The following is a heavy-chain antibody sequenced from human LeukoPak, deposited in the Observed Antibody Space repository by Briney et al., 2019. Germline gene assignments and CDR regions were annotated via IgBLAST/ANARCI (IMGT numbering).Heavy chain of an antibody. D-gene: IGHD4-17*01. CDR1: GFTFDDYA. CDR2: ISWNSGSI. V-gene: IGHV3-9*03. CDR3: AKDMGTNDYGDPYFDY. Sequence: GGSLRLSCAASGFTFDDYAMHWVRQAPGKGLEWVSGISWNSGSIGYADSVKGRFTISRGNAKNSLYLQMNSLRAEDMALYYCAKDMGTNDYGDPYFDYWGQGTLVTVSS. J-gene: IGHJ4*02.